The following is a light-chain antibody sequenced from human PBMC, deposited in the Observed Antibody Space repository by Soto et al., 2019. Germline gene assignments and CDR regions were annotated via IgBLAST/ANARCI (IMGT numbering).Light chain of an antibody. Sequence: DIVMTQSPDSLAVSLGERATFNCKSSQSILDRSKNKYYLAWYQQKSGQPPKLLIYWASLREPGVPDRFNGRGSGTDFTLTISSLQAEDVAVYYCQQYFTSPWTFGQGTKVEI. J-gene: IGKJ1*01. V-gene: IGKV4-1*01. CDR2: WAS. CDR1: QSILDRSKNKYY. CDR3: QQYFTSPWT.